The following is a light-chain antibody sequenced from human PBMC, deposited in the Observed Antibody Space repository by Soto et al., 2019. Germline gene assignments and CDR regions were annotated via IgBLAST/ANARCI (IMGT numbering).Light chain of an antibody. CDR2: DVS. Sequence: QSVLTQPASVSGSPGQSISISCTGTSSDVGGYNYVSWYQQHPGKGPKVMIYDVSNRPSGISDRFSGSKSGNTASLTISGLQAEDEADYYCSSYTSSSTPFVFGTGNKLTVL. CDR1: SSDVGGYNY. V-gene: IGLV2-14*03. J-gene: IGLJ1*01. CDR3: SSYTSSSTPFV.